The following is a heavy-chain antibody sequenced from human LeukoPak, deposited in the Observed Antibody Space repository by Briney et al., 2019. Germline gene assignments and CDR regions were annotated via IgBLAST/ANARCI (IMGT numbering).Heavy chain of an antibody. CDR1: GGTFSSYA. Sequence: SVKVSCKASGGTFSSYAISWVRQAPGQGLEWMGGIIPIFGTANYAQKFQGRVTITADESTSTAYMELSSLRSEDTAVYYCARVYVDYYYDSSGYYYAYWGQGTLVTVSS. CDR2: IIPIFGTA. D-gene: IGHD3-22*01. J-gene: IGHJ4*02. CDR3: ARVYVDYYYDSSGYYYAY. V-gene: IGHV1-69*13.